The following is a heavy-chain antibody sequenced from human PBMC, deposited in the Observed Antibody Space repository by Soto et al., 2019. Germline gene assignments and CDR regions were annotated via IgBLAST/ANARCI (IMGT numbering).Heavy chain of an antibody. CDR1: GGSINFSPYH. CDR3: ARHEPIGYSSAWYVSY. CDR2: IFYSGST. Sequence: QLQLQESGPGLVKPSETLSLTCSVSGGSINFSPYHWGWIRQPPGKGLEWIGSIFYSGSTYNNPSLRSRVTISVDTSKNQFSLNLSSVTAVDTAVYYCARHEPIGYSSAWYVSYWGQGTLVTVSS. J-gene: IGHJ4*02. D-gene: IGHD6-19*01. V-gene: IGHV4-39*01.